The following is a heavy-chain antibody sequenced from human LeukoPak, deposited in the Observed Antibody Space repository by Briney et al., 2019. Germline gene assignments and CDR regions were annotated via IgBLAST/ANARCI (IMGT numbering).Heavy chain of an antibody. CDR1: EFTVSTNY. Sequence: GGSLRLSCVASEFTVSTNYMSWVRQAPGKGLEWVSIIHIDGDTHYADSVKGRFTFSRDNSKNTLYLQMSSLRSEDTAVYYCARDGLDSSGPVAFDIWGQGTMVTVSS. CDR2: IHIDGDT. D-gene: IGHD3-22*01. J-gene: IGHJ3*02. CDR3: ARDGLDSSGPVAFDI. V-gene: IGHV3-66*01.